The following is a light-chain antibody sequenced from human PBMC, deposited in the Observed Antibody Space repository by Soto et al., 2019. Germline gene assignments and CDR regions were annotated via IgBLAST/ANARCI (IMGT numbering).Light chain of an antibody. V-gene: IGKV3-11*01. CDR2: DAS. Sequence: IVMAQCPATLSVFPGERATLSCRASQSVSSYLAWYQQKPGQAPRLLIYDASNRATGIPARSSGGGSGTDFTLTISSLEPEDFAVYYCQQRSNWPPALTFGGGTKVDI. CDR3: QQRSNWPPALT. J-gene: IGKJ4*01. CDR1: QSVSSY.